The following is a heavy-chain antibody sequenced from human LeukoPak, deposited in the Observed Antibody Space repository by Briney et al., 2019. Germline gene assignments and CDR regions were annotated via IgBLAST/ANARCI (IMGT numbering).Heavy chain of an antibody. V-gene: IGHV4-59*01. J-gene: IGHJ6*02. CDR3: ARAPPNFVPYGMDV. Sequence: SETLSLTCTVSGGSISSYYWSWIRQPPGKGLEWIGYIYYSGSTNYNPSLKSRVTISVDTSKNQFSLKLSSVTAADTAVYYCARAPPNFVPYGMDVWGQGTTVTVSS. CDR1: GGSISSYY. CDR2: IYYSGST. D-gene: IGHD3-9*01.